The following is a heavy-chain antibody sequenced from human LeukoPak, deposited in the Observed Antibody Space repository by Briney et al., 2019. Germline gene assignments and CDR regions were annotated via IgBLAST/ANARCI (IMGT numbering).Heavy chain of an antibody. CDR3: ARAPFGDCSGGSCYYDAFDI. D-gene: IGHD2-15*01. CDR2: IYYSGST. CDR1: GGSISSYY. V-gene: IGHV4-59*01. Sequence: SETLSLTCTVSGGSISSYYWSWIRQPPGKGLKWIGYIYYSGSTNYNPSLKSRVTISVDTSKNQFSLKLSSVTAADTAVYYCARAPFGDCSGGSCYYDAFDIWGQGTMVTVSS. J-gene: IGHJ3*02.